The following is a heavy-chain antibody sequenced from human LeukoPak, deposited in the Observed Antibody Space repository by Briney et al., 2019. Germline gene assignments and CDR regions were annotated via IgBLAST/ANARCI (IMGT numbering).Heavy chain of an antibody. D-gene: IGHD3-10*01. CDR2: IYYSGST. Sequence: SGTLSLTCTVSGGSISSSTYYWGWIRQPPGRGLEWIGSIYYSGSTYYNPSLKSRVTISVDTSKNQFSLKLSSVTAADTAVYYCARSLWFGEDGAFDIWGQGTMVTVSS. V-gene: IGHV4-39*01. CDR1: GGSISSSTYY. CDR3: ARSLWFGEDGAFDI. J-gene: IGHJ3*02.